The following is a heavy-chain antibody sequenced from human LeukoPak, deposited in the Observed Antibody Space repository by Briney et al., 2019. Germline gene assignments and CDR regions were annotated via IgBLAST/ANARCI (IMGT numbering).Heavy chain of an antibody. CDR2: INHSGST. D-gene: IGHD3-9*01. CDR3: ASEDYDILTGYYNYY. CDR1: GGSFSGYY. Sequence: SETLSLTCAVYGGSFSGYYWSWIRQPPGKGLEWIGEINHSGSTNYNPSLKSRVTISVDTSKSQFSLKLSSVTAADTAVYYCASEDYDILTGYYNYYWGQGTLVTVSS. V-gene: IGHV4-34*01. J-gene: IGHJ4*02.